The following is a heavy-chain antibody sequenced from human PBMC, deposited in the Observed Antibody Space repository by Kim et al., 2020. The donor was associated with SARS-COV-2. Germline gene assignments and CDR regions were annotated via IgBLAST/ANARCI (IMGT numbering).Heavy chain of an antibody. Sequence: ADSVKGRFTVSRDNSKNTLYLQMNSVRPEDTAVYYCARAAGGAVAGSCWYWGQGTLVTVSS. CDR3: ARAAGGAVAGSCWY. V-gene: IGHV3-30*01. D-gene: IGHD6-13*01. J-gene: IGHJ4*02.